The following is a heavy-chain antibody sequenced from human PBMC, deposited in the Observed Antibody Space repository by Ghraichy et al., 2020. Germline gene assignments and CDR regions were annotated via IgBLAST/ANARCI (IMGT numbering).Heavy chain of an antibody. V-gene: IGHV3-23*01. CDR3: TVILVTGHWYFDL. Sequence: ETLSLTCAGSGFTFSNYGMGWGRQVPGKGLEWVSAISKGGDMTFYADSVKGRFTISRDNSKNTLYLQMNSLRAEDTAVYYCTVILVTGHWYFDLWGRGTLVTVSS. CDR2: ISKGGDMT. CDR1: GFTFSNYG. J-gene: IGHJ2*01. D-gene: IGHD3-9*01.